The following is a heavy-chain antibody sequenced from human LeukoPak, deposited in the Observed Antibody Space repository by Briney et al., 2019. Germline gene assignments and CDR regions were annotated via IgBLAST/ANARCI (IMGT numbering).Heavy chain of an antibody. CDR1: GFTFSSYG. J-gene: IGHJ4*02. D-gene: IGHD3-22*01. Sequence: GGSLRLSCAASGFTFSSYGIHWVRQAPGKGLEWLAFIWYDEITKNYADSVKGRFTISRDNSKNTLYVQLNSLRPDDTAVYYCAKDSSDYYFDYWGQGTLVTVSS. CDR2: IWYDEITK. CDR3: AKDSSDYYFDY. V-gene: IGHV3-30*02.